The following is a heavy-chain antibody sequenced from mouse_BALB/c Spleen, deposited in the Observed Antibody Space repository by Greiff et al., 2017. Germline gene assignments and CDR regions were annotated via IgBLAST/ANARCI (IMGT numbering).Heavy chain of an antibody. Sequence: EVQLQQSGDDLVKPGASVKLSCKASGYTFTSYWINWIKQRPGQGLEWIGAIYPGNSDTSYNQKFKGKAKLTAVTSTSTAYMELSSLTNEDSAVYYCTRAYCYGSSPYYFDYWGQGTTLTVSS. D-gene: IGHD1-1*01. CDR1: GYTFTSYW. CDR3: TRAYCYGSSPYYFDY. CDR2: IYPGNSDT. V-gene: IGHV1-5*01. J-gene: IGHJ2*01.